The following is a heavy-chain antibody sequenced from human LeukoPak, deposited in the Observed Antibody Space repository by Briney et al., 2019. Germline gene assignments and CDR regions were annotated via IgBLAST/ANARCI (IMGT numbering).Heavy chain of an antibody. J-gene: IGHJ6*02. V-gene: IGHV3-64D*06. CDR3: VRDLSGMDV. D-gene: IGHD3-16*02. CDR1: GFTFSRYA. CDR2: LYSRGAST. Sequence: GGSLRLSCSASGFTFSRYAMHWVRQAPGKGLDYVSVLYSRGASTYYADSVKGRFTASRDSSKNTLYLQMSSLRIEDTAIYYCVRDLSGMDVWGRGTTVTVSS.